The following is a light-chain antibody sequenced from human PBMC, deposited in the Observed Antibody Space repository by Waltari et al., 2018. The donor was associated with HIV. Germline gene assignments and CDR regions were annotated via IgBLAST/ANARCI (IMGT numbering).Light chain of an antibody. CDR3: CSYADNYTCV. V-gene: IGLV2-11*01. CDR2: DVN. Sequence: QSALPQPRSMSVSPGQSVTISSTGTSSDLGGYNHVSWYQQHPGKAPKLMIFDVNKRPSGVPDRFSGSKSCNTASLTISGLQAEDEADYYCCSYADNYTCVFGGGTKLTVL. CDR1: SSDLGGYNH. J-gene: IGLJ2*01.